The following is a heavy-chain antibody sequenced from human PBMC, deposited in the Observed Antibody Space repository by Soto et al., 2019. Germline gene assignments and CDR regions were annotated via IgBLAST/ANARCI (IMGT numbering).Heavy chain of an antibody. J-gene: IGHJ6*02. D-gene: IGHD3-10*01. CDR1: GYSLSNYW. V-gene: IGHV5-51*01. Sequence: PGESLKISCKGSGYSLSNYWIGWVRQMPGKGLEWMGVIYPGDSVTRYSPSFQGQVTISADKSITTTYLRWSSLKASDTAVYYCARRGEFMVRGVDQNYYHYYGMDVWGQGTTVTVSS. CDR2: IYPGDSVT. CDR3: ARRGEFMVRGVDQNYYHYYGMDV.